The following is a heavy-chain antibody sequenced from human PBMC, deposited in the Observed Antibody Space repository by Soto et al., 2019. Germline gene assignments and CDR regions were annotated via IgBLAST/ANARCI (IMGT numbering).Heavy chain of an antibody. V-gene: IGHV3-21*01. Sequence: EVQLVEAGGGLVKPGGSLRLSCVASEFSFSTYNLNWFRQAPGKGLEWVSFISSTSSHIHYADSVKGRFTISRDNAKNALYLQMNSLRAEDTAVYYCARDPAADGYYGMDVCGQGTTVTGSS. D-gene: IGHD6-13*01. CDR1: EFSFSTYN. CDR2: ISSTSSHI. CDR3: ARDPAADGYYGMDV. J-gene: IGHJ6*02.